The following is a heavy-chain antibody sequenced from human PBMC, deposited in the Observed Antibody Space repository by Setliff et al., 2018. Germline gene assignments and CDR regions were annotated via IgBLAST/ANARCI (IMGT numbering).Heavy chain of an antibody. CDR2: LKPGDSGI. CDR1: GYTFTNYW. D-gene: IGHD3-22*01. Sequence: PGESLKISCQGSGYTFTNYWIGWVRQMPGEGLEWMGILKPGDSGIRYSPSFQGQVTLSADTSIATAYLHWTSLKASGTAMYYCVRHPYYDSSGYYSYFDYWGQGALVTVSS. J-gene: IGHJ4*02. CDR3: VRHPYYDSSGYYSYFDY. V-gene: IGHV5-51*01.